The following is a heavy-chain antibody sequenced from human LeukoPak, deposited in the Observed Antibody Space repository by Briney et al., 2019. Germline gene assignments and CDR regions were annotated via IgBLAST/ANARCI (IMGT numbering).Heavy chain of an antibody. CDR1: GDCVSSYY. CDR2: IYYSESA. V-gene: IGHV4-59*02. D-gene: IGHD3-9*01. CDR3: ARKRSFDL. J-gene: IGHJ4*02. Sequence: SETLSLTCTVSGDCVSSYYWGWIRQPPGQRQEWIGCIYYSESATYNPSLKSRVTISLDTSKNQFFLKLSSVTAADTAVYYCARKRSFDLWGQGTLVTVSS.